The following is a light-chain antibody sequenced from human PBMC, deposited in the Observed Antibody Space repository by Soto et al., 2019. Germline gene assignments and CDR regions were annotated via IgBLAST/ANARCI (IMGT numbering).Light chain of an antibody. Sequence: QSALTQPASVSGSPGQSITISCTGTDSDVGGYNYVSWYQQHPGKAPKLMIYGVYNRPSGVSNRFSVSKSGNTASLTISGLQAEDEGDYHCCSYAGSSTLVIFGGGTKLTVL. CDR2: GVY. CDR3: CSYAGSSTLVI. CDR1: DSDVGGYNY. V-gene: IGLV2-14*01. J-gene: IGLJ2*01.